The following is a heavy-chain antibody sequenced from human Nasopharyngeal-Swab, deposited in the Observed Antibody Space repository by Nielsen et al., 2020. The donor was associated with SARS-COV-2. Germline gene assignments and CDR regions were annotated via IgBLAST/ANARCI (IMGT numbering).Heavy chain of an antibody. J-gene: IGHJ1*01. CDR1: GFTFSSYA. V-gene: IGHV3-23*01. D-gene: IGHD3-10*02. CDR3: AKAPRGITMSYFQH. CDR2: ISGSGGST. Sequence: GESLKISCAASGFTFSSYAMGWVHQAPGKGLEWVSAISGSGGSTYYADSVKGRFTISRDNSKNTLYLQMNSLRAEDTAVYYCAKAPRGITMSYFQHWGQGTLVTVSS.